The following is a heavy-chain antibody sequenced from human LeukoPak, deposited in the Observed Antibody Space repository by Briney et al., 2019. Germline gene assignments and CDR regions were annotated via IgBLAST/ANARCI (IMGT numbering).Heavy chain of an antibody. J-gene: IGHJ4*02. CDR3: ARDLSPVVRASPMGY. CDR2: ITYDGYYK. V-gene: IGHV3-30*03. CDR1: GFTFSTYG. D-gene: IGHD3-10*01. Sequence: GTSLRLSCAASGFTFSTYGMHWVRQAPGKGLECVALITYDGYYKYYSDSVKGRFTISSDTSKNTLSLQMNSLRAEDTAVYYCARDLSPVVRASPMGYWGQGTLVTVSS.